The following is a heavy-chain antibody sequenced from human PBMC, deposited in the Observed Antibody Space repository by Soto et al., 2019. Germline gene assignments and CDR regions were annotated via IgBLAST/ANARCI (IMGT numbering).Heavy chain of an antibody. V-gene: IGHV3-23*01. D-gene: IGHD4-17*01. CDR3: ARGQRALITYGPFDP. CDR1: GFTLSNYA. Sequence: GGSLRLSCAASGFTLSNYAMSWVRQAPGKGLEWVSTFSGTGGYTYYTDSVKGRFTISRDESKNTRFLHMNSLRAADTAVYYCARGQRALITYGPFDPWGQGTLVTVS. J-gene: IGHJ5*02. CDR2: FSGTGGYT.